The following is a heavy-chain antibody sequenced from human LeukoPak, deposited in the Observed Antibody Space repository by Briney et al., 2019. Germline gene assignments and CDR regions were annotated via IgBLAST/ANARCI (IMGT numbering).Heavy chain of an antibody. CDR3: ARGDFRDYYDSSGYGLGY. V-gene: IGHV3-13*01. CDR1: GFTFSSYD. D-gene: IGHD3-22*01. Sequence: PGGSLRLSCAASGFTFSSYDMHWVRQATGKGLEWVSAIGTAGDTYYPGSVKGRFTISRENAKNSLHLQMNSLRAGDTAVYYCARGDFRDYYDSSGYGLGYWGQGTLVTVSS. J-gene: IGHJ4*02. CDR2: IGTAGDT.